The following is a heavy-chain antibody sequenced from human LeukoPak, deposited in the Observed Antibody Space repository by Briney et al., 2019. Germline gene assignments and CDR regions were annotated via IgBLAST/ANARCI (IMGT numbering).Heavy chain of an antibody. V-gene: IGHV1-69*01. D-gene: IGHD3-22*01. CDR2: IIPIFGTA. CDR1: GGTFSSYA. Sequence: SVKVSCKASGGTFSSYAISWVRQAPGQGLEWMGGIIPIFGTANYAQKFQGRVTITADESTSTAYMELSSLRSEDTAVYYCATFDVYYDSSGSDYWGQGTLVTVSS. CDR3: ATFDVYYDSSGSDY. J-gene: IGHJ4*02.